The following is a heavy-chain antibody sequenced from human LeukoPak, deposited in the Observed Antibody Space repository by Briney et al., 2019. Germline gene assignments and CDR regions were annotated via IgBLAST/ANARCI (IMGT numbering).Heavy chain of an antibody. J-gene: IGHJ4*02. CDR1: GGSISSGSYY. D-gene: IGHD6-6*01. Sequence: SETLSLTCTVSGGSISSGSYYWSWIRQPAGRGLEWIGRIYTSGSTNYNPSLKSRVTISVDTSKNQFSLKLSSVTAADTAVYYCARTRLYMSSSGFFDYWDRGTLVTVSS. CDR2: IYTSGST. V-gene: IGHV4-61*02. CDR3: ARTRLYMSSSGFFDY.